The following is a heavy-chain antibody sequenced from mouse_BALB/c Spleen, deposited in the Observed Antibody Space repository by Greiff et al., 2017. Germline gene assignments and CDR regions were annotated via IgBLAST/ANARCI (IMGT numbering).Heavy chain of an antibody. V-gene: IGHV2-9*02. D-gene: IGHD1-2*01. CDR3: ARALHYYGYWFAY. Sequence: VHLVESGPGLVAPSQSLSITCTVSGFSLTSYGVHWVRQPPGKGLEWLGVIWAGGSTNYNSALMSRLSISKDNSKSQVFLKMNSLQTDDTAMYYCARALHYYGYWFAYWGQGTLVTVSA. CDR2: IWAGGST. J-gene: IGHJ3*01. CDR1: GFSLTSYG.